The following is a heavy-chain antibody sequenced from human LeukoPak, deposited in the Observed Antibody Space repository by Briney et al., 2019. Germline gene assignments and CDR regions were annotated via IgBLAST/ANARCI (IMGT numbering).Heavy chain of an antibody. CDR2: ISGSGGST. CDR3: AKGFYDSSGYTYAFDI. Sequence: PGGSLRLSCAASGFTFSSYAMSWVRQAPGKGLEWVSAISGSGGSTYYADSVKGRFTISRDNSKNTLYLQMNSLRAEDTAVYYCAKGFYDSSGYTYAFDIWGQGTMVTVSS. J-gene: IGHJ3*02. CDR1: GFTFSSYA. D-gene: IGHD3-22*01. V-gene: IGHV3-23*01.